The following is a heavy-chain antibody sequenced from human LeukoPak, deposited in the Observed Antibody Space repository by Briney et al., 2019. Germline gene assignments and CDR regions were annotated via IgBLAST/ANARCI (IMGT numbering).Heavy chain of an antibody. CDR1: GGSISSSDYY. Sequence: PSETLSLTCSVSGGSISSSDYYWGWIRQPPGKGLEWLGSIYYSGSSYYNLSLKSRVIISVDTSKNQFSLKVSSVTAADTAVYYCARVGGIAAADGIIYFDYWGQGTLVTVSS. V-gene: IGHV4-39*07. J-gene: IGHJ4*02. CDR3: ARVGGIAAADGIIYFDY. CDR2: IYYSGSS. D-gene: IGHD6-13*01.